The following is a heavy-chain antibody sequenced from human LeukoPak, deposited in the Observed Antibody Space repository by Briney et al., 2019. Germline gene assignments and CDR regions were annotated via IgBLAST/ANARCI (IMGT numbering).Heavy chain of an antibody. CDR3: ARGAPSITAESPYYYYGMDV. J-gene: IGHJ6*02. CDR1: GFTFGSYA. CDR2: ISGSGDNT. V-gene: IGHV3-23*01. Sequence: GGSLRLSCAASGFTFGSYAMTWVRQARGKGLEWVSGISGSGDNTYHADSVKGRFTISRDNSKNTLYLQMNSLRAEDTAVYYCARGAPSITAESPYYYYGMDVWGQGTTVTVSS. D-gene: IGHD6-6*01.